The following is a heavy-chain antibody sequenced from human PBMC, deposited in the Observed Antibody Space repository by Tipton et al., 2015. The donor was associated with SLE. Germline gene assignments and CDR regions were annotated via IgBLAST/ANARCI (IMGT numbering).Heavy chain of an antibody. Sequence: TLSLTCTVSGGSLSSYYWSWIRQPAGKGLEWIGRIYTSGSTNYNPSLKSRVTMSVDTSKNQFSLKLSSVTAADTAVYYCAREGNYYDSSGPIDYFDYWGQGTLVTVSS. V-gene: IGHV4-4*07. D-gene: IGHD3-22*01. CDR3: AREGNYYDSSGPIDYFDY. CDR2: IYTSGST. CDR1: GGSLSSYY. J-gene: IGHJ4*02.